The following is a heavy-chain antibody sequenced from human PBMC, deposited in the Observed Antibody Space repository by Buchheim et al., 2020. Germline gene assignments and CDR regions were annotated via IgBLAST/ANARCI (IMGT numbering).Heavy chain of an antibody. CDR1: GFIFSSYG. D-gene: IGHD3-3*01. J-gene: IGHJ4*02. CDR2: ISYDGSNK. V-gene: IGHV3-30*18. Sequence: QVQLVESGGGVVQPGRSLRLTCAASGFIFSSYGMHWVRQAPGKGLEWVAVISYDGSNKYYADSVKGRFTIYRDNYKNTLYLQMNSLRAEDSAVYYCAKEVGARGYDFWSGYLGYFDYWGQGTL. CDR3: AKEVGARGYDFWSGYLGYFDY.